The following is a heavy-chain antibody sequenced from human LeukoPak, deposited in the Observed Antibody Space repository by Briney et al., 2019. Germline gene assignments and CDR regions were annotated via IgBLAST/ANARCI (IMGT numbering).Heavy chain of an antibody. CDR1: GFTFSDYY. V-gene: IGHV3-11*01. D-gene: IGHD3-3*01. Sequence: PGGSLRLSCAASGFTFSDYYMSWIRQAPGKGLEWVSYISSSGSTIYYADSVKGRFTISRDNPKNSLYLQMNSLRAEDTAVYYCARDEGADFWSGYSYYYYGMDVWGQGTTVTVSS. J-gene: IGHJ6*02. CDR3: ARDEGADFWSGYSYYYYGMDV. CDR2: ISSSGSTI.